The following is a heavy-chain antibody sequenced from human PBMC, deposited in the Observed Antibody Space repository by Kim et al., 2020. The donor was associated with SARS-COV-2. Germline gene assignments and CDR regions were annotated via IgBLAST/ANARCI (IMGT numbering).Heavy chain of an antibody. V-gene: IGHV4-30-2*01. Sequence: SETLSLTCAVSGGSISSGGYSWSWIRQPPGKGLEWIGYIYHSGSTYYNPSLKSRVTISFDRSKNQFSLKLISVTAADTAVYYCAREDSALAALYYWGQGTLVTVSS. J-gene: IGHJ4*02. CDR3: AREDSALAALYY. CDR2: IYHSGST. CDR1: GGSISSGGYS.